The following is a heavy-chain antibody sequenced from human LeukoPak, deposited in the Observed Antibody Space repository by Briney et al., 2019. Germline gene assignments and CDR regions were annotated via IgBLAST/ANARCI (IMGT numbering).Heavy chain of an antibody. D-gene: IGHD3-22*01. J-gene: IGHJ3*02. CDR1: GGSISSYY. Sequence: SETLSLTCTVSGGSISSYYWSWIRQPPGKGLEWIGYIYYSGSTNSNPSLKSRVNISVDTSKNHSSLKLSSVTAADTAVDYCARRYYYDSSGYYFDAFDIWGQGTMVTVSS. CDR3: ARRYYYDSSGYYFDAFDI. V-gene: IGHV4-59*01. CDR2: IYYSGST.